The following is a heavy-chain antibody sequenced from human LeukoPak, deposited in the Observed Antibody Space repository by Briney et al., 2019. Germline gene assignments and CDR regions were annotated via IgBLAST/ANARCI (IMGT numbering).Heavy chain of an antibody. J-gene: IGHJ4*02. D-gene: IGHD3-10*01. V-gene: IGHV4-34*01. Sequence: GSLRLSCAASGFMFSDHYMSWIRQAPGKGLEWIGEINHSGSTNYNPSLKSRVTISVDTSKNQFSLKLSSVTAADTAVYYCARRIWFGGFYWGQGTLVTVSS. CDR1: GFMFSDHY. CDR3: ARRIWFGGFY. CDR2: INHSGST.